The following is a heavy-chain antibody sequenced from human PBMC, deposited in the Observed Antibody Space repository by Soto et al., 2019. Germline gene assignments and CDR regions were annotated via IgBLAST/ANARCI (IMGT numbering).Heavy chain of an antibody. J-gene: IGHJ4*01. D-gene: IGHD2-21*01. Sequence: GGSLRFFCAASGFTFSNYGMHWVRQAPGKGLEWVAVIWYDGNNKYYADSVKGRFTISRDNSNNTLYVQMTSLRAEDTAVYYCARGLHSLFDYWGHGTLVTVSS. CDR2: IWYDGNNK. V-gene: IGHV3-33*01. CDR3: ARGLHSLFDY. CDR1: GFTFSNYG.